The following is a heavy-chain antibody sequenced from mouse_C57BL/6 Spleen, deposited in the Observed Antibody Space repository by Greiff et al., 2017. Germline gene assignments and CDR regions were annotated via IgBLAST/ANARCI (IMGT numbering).Heavy chain of an antibody. CDR3: ARDRGTALRYYYAMDY. D-gene: IGHD1-2*01. J-gene: IGHJ4*01. Sequence: EVKLVESGGGLVKPGGSLKLSCAASGFTFSSYAMSWVRQTPEQRLEWVATISDGGSYTYYPDNVKGRFTISRDNAKNNLYLQMSHLKSEDTAMYYCARDRGTALRYYYAMDYWGQGTSVTVSS. CDR1: GFTFSSYA. CDR2: ISDGGSYT. V-gene: IGHV5-4*01.